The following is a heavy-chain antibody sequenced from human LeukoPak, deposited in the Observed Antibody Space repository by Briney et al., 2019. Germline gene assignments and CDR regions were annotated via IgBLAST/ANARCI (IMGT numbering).Heavy chain of an antibody. Sequence: ESGGSLRLSCAASGFTFSSYAMSWVRQAPGKGLEWVSAISGSGGSTYYADSVKGRFTISRDNAKNSLYLQMNSLRAEDTAVYYCARDYGDYGGTDAFDIWGQGTMVTVSS. CDR2: ISGSGGST. CDR3: ARDYGDYGGTDAFDI. V-gene: IGHV3-23*01. D-gene: IGHD4-17*01. J-gene: IGHJ3*02. CDR1: GFTFSSYA.